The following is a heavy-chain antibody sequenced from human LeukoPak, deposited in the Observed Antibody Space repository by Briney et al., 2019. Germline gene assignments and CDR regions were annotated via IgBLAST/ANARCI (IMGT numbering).Heavy chain of an antibody. Sequence: SETLSLTCTVSGGSISSGGYYWSWIRQHPGKGLEWIGYICYSGSTYYNPSLKSRVTISVDTSKNQFSLKLSSVTAADTAVYYCARTSTYYYDSSGYYPFDYWGQGTLVTVSS. CDR1: GGSISSGGYY. V-gene: IGHV4-31*03. J-gene: IGHJ4*02. CDR2: ICYSGST. CDR3: ARTSTYYYDSSGYYPFDY. D-gene: IGHD3-22*01.